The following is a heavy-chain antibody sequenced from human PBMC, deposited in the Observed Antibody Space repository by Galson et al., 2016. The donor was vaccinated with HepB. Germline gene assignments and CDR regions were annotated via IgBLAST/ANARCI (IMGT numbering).Heavy chain of an antibody. CDR3: ARVTRIAATGTDFDY. D-gene: IGHD6-13*01. J-gene: IGHJ4*02. V-gene: IGHV4-59*01. Sequence: SETLSLTCTVSGGSISSYYWSWIRQPPGKGLEWIGYVYYSGSTDYNPSLKSRVSISVDTSKNQFSLKLSSVTAADTAMYYCARVTRIAATGTDFDYWGQGTLVTVSS. CDR2: VYYSGST. CDR1: GGSISSYY.